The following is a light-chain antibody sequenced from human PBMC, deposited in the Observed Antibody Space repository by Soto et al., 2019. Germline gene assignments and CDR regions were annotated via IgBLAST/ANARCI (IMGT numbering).Light chain of an antibody. Sequence: ELTQPPSVSVSPGQTASITCSGDKLGDKYACWYQQKPGQSPVLVIYQDSKRPSGIPERFSGSNSGNTATLTISGTQAMDEADYYCQAWDSSTYVFGTGTKVTVL. J-gene: IGLJ1*01. V-gene: IGLV3-1*01. CDR3: QAWDSSTYV. CDR1: KLGDKY. CDR2: QDS.